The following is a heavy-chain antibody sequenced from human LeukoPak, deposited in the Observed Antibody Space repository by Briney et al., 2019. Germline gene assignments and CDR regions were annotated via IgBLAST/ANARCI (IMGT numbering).Heavy chain of an antibody. D-gene: IGHD6-19*01. CDR2: MNPNSGNT. CDR3: TRGSSGRRDN. Sequence: GASVKVSCKASGYTFTSCDIHWVRQATGRGLEWMGWMNPNSGNTDYGQSLQGRITMTRDISIGTAYMELSNVTSEDTAIYYCTRGSSGRRDNWGQGTLVTVS. J-gene: IGHJ4*02. CDR1: GYTFTSCD. V-gene: IGHV1-8*01.